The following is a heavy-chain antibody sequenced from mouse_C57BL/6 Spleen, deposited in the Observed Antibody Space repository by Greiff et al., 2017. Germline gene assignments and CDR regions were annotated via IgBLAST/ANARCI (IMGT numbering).Heavy chain of an antibody. J-gene: IGHJ4*01. D-gene: IGHD2-1*01. V-gene: IGHV5-4*01. CDR3: ASDYSGNYYAMDY. CDR1: GFTFSSYA. CDR2: ISDGGSDT. Sequence: EVHLVESGGGLVKPGGSLKLSCAASGFTFSSYAMSWVRQTPGKRLEWVGTISDGGSDTNYQEKVKGRFTISRDNAKNNLYLQMSHLKSEDTAMYYCASDYSGNYYAMDYWGQGTSVTVSS.